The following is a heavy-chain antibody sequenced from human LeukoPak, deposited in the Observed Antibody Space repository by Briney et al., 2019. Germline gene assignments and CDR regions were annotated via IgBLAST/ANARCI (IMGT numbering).Heavy chain of an antibody. CDR2: INTNTGNP. CDR3: ARGRLLEDRDFYNYYYMDV. J-gene: IGHJ6*03. D-gene: IGHD1-1*01. V-gene: IGHV7-4-1*02. Sequence: ASVKVSCKASGYTFTSYAMNWVRQAPGQGLEWMGWINTNTGNPTYAQGFTGRFVFSLDTSVSTAYLQISSLKAEDTAVYYCARGRLLEDRDFYNYYYMDVWGKGTTVTVSS. CDR1: GYTFTSYA.